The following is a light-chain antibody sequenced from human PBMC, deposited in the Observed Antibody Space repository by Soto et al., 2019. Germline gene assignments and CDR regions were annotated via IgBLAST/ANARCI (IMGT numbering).Light chain of an antibody. CDR2: DAS. CDR3: QQCYTTPRT. CDR1: QSIKTY. J-gene: IGKJ5*01. Sequence: EIQMTQSPSSLSASVGARVTITCRASQSIKTYLNWYQQKPGNAPRLLIYDASSLQSGVPSTFSGSGSGTDFTLTISSLQPDDFATYYCQQCYTTPRTFGQGTRLEI. V-gene: IGKV1-39*01.